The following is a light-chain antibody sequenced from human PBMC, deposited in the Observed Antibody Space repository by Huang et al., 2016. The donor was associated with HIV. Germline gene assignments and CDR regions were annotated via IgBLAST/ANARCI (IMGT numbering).Light chain of an antibody. V-gene: IGKV1-9*01. CDR1: QGIVSS. CDR3: QQLHRYPPYS. CDR2: GAS. Sequence: IQLTQSPSSLSASIGDRVTIGSRASQGIVSSLAWYQQKPGGAPKLLIYGASTLQSGVPLRFSGNGSDTDFTLTINTLEPEDFATYYCQQLHRYPPYSFGQGTKLEV. J-gene: IGKJ2*01.